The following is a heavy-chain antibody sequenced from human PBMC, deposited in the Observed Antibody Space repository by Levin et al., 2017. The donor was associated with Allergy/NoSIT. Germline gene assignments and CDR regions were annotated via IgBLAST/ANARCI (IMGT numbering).Heavy chain of an antibody. D-gene: IGHD3-10*01. CDR1: GGSISSGSYY. CDR3: ARAEVGSEH. V-gene: IGHV4-61*02. Sequence: SQTLSLTCKVSGGSISSGSYYWSWIRQPAAKGLEWIGRIYSSRSANYNPSLKSRVTISVDTSKNQFSLKLSSVTAADTAVYYCARAEVGSEHWGQGTLVTVSS. CDR2: IYSSRSA. J-gene: IGHJ4*02.